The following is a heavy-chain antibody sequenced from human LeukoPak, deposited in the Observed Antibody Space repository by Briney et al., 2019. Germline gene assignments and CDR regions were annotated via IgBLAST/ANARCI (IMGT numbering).Heavy chain of an antibody. CDR3: ARVIRGYSSTWYVGY. CDR1: GFTLSTYS. CDR2: ISSGSSTI. V-gene: IGHV3-48*02. J-gene: IGHJ4*02. Sequence: GGSLRLSCAASGFTLSTYSMNWVRQAPGKGLEWVSYISSGSSTIYYADSVKGRFTISRDNAKNSLYLQMNSLRDEDTAVYYCARVIRGYSSTWYVGYWGQGTLVTVSS. D-gene: IGHD6-13*01.